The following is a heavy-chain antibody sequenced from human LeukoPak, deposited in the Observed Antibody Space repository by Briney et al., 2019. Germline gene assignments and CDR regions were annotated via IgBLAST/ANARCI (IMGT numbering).Heavy chain of an antibody. V-gene: IGHV3-30*03. D-gene: IGHD6-13*01. CDR1: GFTFSSYS. CDR2: ISFNGNYE. CDR3: SSAASGQPDY. J-gene: IGHJ4*02. Sequence: GGSLRLSCAASGFTFSSYSMNWVRQAPGKGLEWVALISFNGNYEDYTQSVKGRFTISRDNSKSTLFLQMNSLRPEDTAVYYCSSAASGQPDYWGQGTLVIVSS.